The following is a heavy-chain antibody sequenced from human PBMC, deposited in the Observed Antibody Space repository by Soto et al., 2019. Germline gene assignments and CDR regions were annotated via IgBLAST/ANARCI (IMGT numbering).Heavy chain of an antibody. CDR3: ARYCSGGSCYSVSAFDI. D-gene: IGHD2-15*01. CDR1: GYTFTSHG. Sequence: QVQLVQSGAEVKKPGASVKVSCKASGYTFTSHGISWVRQAPGQGLEWMGWISAYNGNTNYAQKLQGRVTMTTDTSTSTAYMELRSLRSDDTAVYYCARYCSGGSCYSVSAFDIWGQGTMVTVSS. V-gene: IGHV1-18*01. CDR2: ISAYNGNT. J-gene: IGHJ3*02.